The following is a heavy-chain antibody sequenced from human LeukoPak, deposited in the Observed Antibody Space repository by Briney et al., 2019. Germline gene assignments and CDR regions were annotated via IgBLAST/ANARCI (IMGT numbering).Heavy chain of an antibody. D-gene: IGHD3-10*01. J-gene: IGHJ5*02. V-gene: IGHV3-23*01. CDR3: AKPLMRDRWFGES. Sequence: GGTLRLSCAASGFTFSSYGMSWVRQAPGKGLEWVSAISGSGGSTYYADSVKGRFTISRDNSKNTLYLQMNSLRAEDTAMYYCAKPLMRDRWFGESWGQGTLVTVSS. CDR2: ISGSGGST. CDR1: GFTFSSYG.